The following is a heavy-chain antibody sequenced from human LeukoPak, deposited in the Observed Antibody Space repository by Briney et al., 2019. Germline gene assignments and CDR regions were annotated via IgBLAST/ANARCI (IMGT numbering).Heavy chain of an antibody. CDR2: ISYDGNNK. CDR1: GFTFSSYG. Sequence: GRSLRLSCAASGFTFSSYGMHWVRQAPGKGLEWVAVISYDGNNKYYADSVKGRFTTSRDNSKNTLYLQMNSLRAEDTAVYYCAKDRQKKQIAAAGSMDVWGQGTTVTVSS. J-gene: IGHJ6*02. CDR3: AKDRQKKQIAAAGSMDV. D-gene: IGHD6-13*01. V-gene: IGHV3-30*18.